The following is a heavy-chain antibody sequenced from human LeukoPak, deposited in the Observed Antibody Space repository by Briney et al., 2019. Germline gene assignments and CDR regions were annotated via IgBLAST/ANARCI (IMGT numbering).Heavy chain of an antibody. V-gene: IGHV3-21*01. CDR2: ISSSSIYI. J-gene: IGHJ5*02. CDR1: GFTFSSYS. Sequence: GGSLRLSCAASGFTFSSYSMNWVRQAPGKGLEWVSSISSSSIYIYYADSVKGRFTISRDNAKNSLYLQMNSLRAEDTAVYYCARDLWFDPWGQGTLVTVSS. CDR3: ARDLWFDP.